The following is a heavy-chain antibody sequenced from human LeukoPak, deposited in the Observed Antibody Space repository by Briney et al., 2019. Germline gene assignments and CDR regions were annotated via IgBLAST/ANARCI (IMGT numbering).Heavy chain of an antibody. CDR3: ARVTDSSGWYALDY. Sequence: SETLSLTCTVSGGSISSYHGSWIREPAGKGLEWVGRIYSSGSTKYNPSLKSRVTMSVDTSKNQFSLKLSSATAADTAVYYCARVTDSSGWYALDYWGQGTLVTVSS. D-gene: IGHD6-19*01. CDR2: IYSSGST. V-gene: IGHV4-4*07. J-gene: IGHJ4*02. CDR1: GGSISSYH.